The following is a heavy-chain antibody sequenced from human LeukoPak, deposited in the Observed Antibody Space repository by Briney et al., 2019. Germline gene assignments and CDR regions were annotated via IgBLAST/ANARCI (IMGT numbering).Heavy chain of an antibody. CDR1: GFTFSSYA. Sequence: PGGPLRLSCAASGFTFSSYAMSWVRQAPGKGLEWVSNISGRDGRTYYADSVKGRFTISRDNAKNSLYLQMNSLRAEDTAVYYCAELGITMIGGVWGKGTTVTISS. V-gene: IGHV3-23*01. CDR2: ISGRDGRT. J-gene: IGHJ6*04. CDR3: AELGITMIGGV. D-gene: IGHD3-10*02.